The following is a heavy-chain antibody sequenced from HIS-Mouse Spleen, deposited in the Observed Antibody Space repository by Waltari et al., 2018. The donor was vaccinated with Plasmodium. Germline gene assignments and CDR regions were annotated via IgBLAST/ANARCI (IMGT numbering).Heavy chain of an antibody. D-gene: IGHD6-13*01. V-gene: IGHV3-21*01. CDR2: MSSSSSYI. CDR3: ARDRSAAALLGY. Sequence: EVQLVESGGGLVKPGGSLRLSCAASGFTFRSYSMNWVRQAPGKGLGWVSSMSSSSSYIYYADSVKGRFTISRDNAKNPLYLQMNSLGAEDTAVYYCARDRSAAALLGYWGQGTLVTVSS. CDR1: GFTFRSYS. J-gene: IGHJ4*02.